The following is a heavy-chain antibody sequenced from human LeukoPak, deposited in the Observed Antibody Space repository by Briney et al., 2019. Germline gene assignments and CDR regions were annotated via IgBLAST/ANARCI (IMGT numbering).Heavy chain of an antibody. Sequence: SQTFSLTCAISGDSVSSNSAAWNWIRQSPSRGLEWLGRTYYRSKWYNDYAVSVKSRITINPDTSKNQFSLQLNSVTPEDTAVYYCAREDPQWLGWGGFDYWGQGTLVTVSS. V-gene: IGHV6-1*01. CDR1: GDSVSSNSAA. CDR2: TYYRSKWYN. J-gene: IGHJ4*02. D-gene: IGHD6-19*01. CDR3: AREDPQWLGWGGFDY.